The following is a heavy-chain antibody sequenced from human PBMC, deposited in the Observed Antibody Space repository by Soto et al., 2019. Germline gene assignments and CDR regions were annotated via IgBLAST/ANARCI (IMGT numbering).Heavy chain of an antibody. V-gene: IGHV4-34*01. CDR3: ARASTNHYDFWSGRENWFDP. D-gene: IGHD3-3*01. J-gene: IGHJ5*02. CDR1: GGSFSGYY. Sequence: SETLSLTCAVYGGSFSGYYWSWIRQPPGKGLEWIGEINHSGSTNYNPSLKSRVTISVDTSKNQFSLKLSSVTAADTAVYYCARASTNHYDFWSGRENWFDPWGQGTLVTVSS. CDR2: INHSGST.